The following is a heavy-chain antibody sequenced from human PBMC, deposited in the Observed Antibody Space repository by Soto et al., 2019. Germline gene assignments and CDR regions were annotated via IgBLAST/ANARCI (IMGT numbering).Heavy chain of an antibody. D-gene: IGHD3-10*01. V-gene: IGHV3-21*01. CDR2: ISSSSSYI. CDR3: ARDGAGNPPGYYYYYYMDV. Sequence: PGGSLRLSCAASGFTFSSYSMNWVRQAPGKGLEWVSSISSSSSYIYYADSVKGRFTISRDNAKNSLYLQMNSLRAEDTAVYYCARDGAGNPPGYYYYYYMDVWGKGTTVTVSS. J-gene: IGHJ6*03. CDR1: GFTFSSYS.